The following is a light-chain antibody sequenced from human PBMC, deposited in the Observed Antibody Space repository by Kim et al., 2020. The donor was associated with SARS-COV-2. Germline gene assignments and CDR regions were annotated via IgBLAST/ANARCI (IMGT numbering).Light chain of an antibody. CDR1: SSDVGGYNY. CDR3: SSYTSSSTQV. V-gene: IGLV2-14*03. CDR2: DVS. J-gene: IGLJ1*01. Sequence: GQSITISCTGTSSDVGGYNYVSWYQQHPGKAPKLLIYDVSYLPSGVSNRFSGSKSGNTASLTISGLQAEDEADYYCSSYTSSSTQVFGTGTKVTVL.